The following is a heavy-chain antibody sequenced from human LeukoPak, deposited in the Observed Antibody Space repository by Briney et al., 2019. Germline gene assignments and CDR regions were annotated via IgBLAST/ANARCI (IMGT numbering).Heavy chain of an antibody. CDR3: ARDDYYDSSGYYYFAAFDI. V-gene: IGHV1-2*02. CDR2: INPHSGGT. J-gene: IGHJ3*02. CDR1: GYTFTGYY. D-gene: IGHD3-22*01. Sequence: ASVKVSCKASGYTFTGYYIHWVRQAPGQGLEWMGWINPHSGGTNYAQKFQGRVTMTRDTSISTAYMELSRLRSDDTAVYYCARDDYYDSSGYYYFAAFDIWGQGTMVTVSS.